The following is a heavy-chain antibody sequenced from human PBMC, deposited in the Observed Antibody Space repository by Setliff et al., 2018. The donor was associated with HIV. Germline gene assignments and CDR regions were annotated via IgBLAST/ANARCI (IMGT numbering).Heavy chain of an antibody. D-gene: IGHD6-6*01. J-gene: IGHJ4*02. V-gene: IGHV4-39*01. CDR3: ARLGEYSSSTVPYFDY. Sequence: LSLTCSVSGVSITSRDHFWGWIRQSPGKGLEWIGSLFFSGGTFYNSSLKSRLTISADTSKNQFSLRLTAVTAADTAVYYCARLGEYSSSTVPYFDYWGPGILVTVSS. CDR1: GVSITSRDHF. CDR2: LFFSGGT.